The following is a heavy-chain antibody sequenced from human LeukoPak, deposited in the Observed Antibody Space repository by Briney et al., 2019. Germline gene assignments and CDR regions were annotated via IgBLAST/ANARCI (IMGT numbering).Heavy chain of an antibody. CDR1: GFTFSSYA. V-gene: IGHV3-23*01. Sequence: GGSLRLSCAASGFTFSSYAMSWVRQAPGKGLEWASAISGSGGSTYYADSVKGRFTISRDNSKNTLYLQMNSLRAEDTAVYYCAKSYSDFWRTYFQHWGQGTLVTVSS. D-gene: IGHD3-3*01. CDR3: AKSYSDFWRTYFQH. CDR2: ISGSGGST. J-gene: IGHJ1*01.